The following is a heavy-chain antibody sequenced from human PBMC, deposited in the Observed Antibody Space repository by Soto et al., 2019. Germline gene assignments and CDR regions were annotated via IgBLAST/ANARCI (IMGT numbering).Heavy chain of an antibody. CDR3: ARAGLPDIVVVPAIRPFYYGMDV. CDR1: GVSITSGSYS. Sequence: PSETLSLTCAVSGVSITSGSYSWSWIRQPPGKGLEWIGYIYQSENTYYNPSLTSRVTMSVDRSKNQFSLRLSSVTAADTAVYYCARAGLPDIVVVPAIRPFYYGMDVWGQGTKVT. J-gene: IGHJ6*02. V-gene: IGHV4-30-2*01. D-gene: IGHD2-2*01. CDR2: IYQSENT.